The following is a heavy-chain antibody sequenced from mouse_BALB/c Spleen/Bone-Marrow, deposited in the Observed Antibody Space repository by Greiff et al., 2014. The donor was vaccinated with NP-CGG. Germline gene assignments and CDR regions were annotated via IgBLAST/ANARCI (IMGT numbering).Heavy chain of an antibody. V-gene: IGHV1S135*01. CDR3: ARELSRAMDY. D-gene: IGHD2-12*01. CDR2: IDPYSGGT. J-gene: IGHJ4*01. Sequence: VQLQQPGPELVKPGASVKVSCKASGYAFTSYNMYWVKQSHGKSLEWIGYIDPYSGGTNYDQKFRGKATLTVDKSSNTAYIHLSSLTSEDSAVYFCARELSRAMDYWGQGTSVTVSS. CDR1: GYAFTSYN.